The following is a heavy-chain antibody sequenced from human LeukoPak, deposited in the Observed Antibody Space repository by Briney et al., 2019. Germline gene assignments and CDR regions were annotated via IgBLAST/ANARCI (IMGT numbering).Heavy chain of an antibody. D-gene: IGHD5-24*01. J-gene: IGHJ5*02. Sequence: SETLSLTCTVSGRSISSYYWSWIRQPPGKGLECIVYIYYSGSTNYNPSLKSRVTISVDTSKNQFYLKLSSVTAADTAVYYCARDQGGYNQNWFDPWGQGTLVTVSS. V-gene: IGHV4-59*01. CDR1: GRSISSYY. CDR2: IYYSGST. CDR3: ARDQGGYNQNWFDP.